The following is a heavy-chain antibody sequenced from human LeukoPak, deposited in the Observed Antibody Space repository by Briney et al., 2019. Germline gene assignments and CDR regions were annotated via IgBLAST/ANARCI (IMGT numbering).Heavy chain of an antibody. CDR2: IYYSGST. CDR3: AREPSGSEKYYFDY. J-gene: IGHJ4*02. Sequence: PSETLSLTCTVSGGSISSSSYYWGWIRQPPGKGLEWIGSIYYSGSTYYNPSLKSRVTISVDTSKNQFSLKLSSVTAADTAVYYCAREPSGSEKYYFDYWGQGTLVTVSS. CDR1: GGSISSSSYY. V-gene: IGHV4-39*07. D-gene: IGHD1-26*01.